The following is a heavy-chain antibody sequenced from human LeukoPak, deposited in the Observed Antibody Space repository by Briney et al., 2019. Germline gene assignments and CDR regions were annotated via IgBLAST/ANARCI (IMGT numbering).Heavy chain of an antibody. Sequence: SETLSLTCTVSGGSISSYYWSWIRQPPGKGLEWIGYIYYSGSTNYNPSLKSRVTISVDTSKNQFSLKLSSVSAADTAVYYCARDDYASGYVWGKGTTVTVSS. CDR2: IYYSGST. CDR3: ARDDYASGYV. CDR1: GGSISSYY. J-gene: IGHJ6*04. V-gene: IGHV4-59*01. D-gene: IGHD4-17*01.